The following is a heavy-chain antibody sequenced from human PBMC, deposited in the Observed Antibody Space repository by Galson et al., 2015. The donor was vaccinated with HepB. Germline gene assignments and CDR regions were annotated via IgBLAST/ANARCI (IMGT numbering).Heavy chain of an antibody. CDR1: GFTFSSYA. D-gene: IGHD4-17*01. J-gene: IGHJ4*02. CDR2: ISGSGGST. V-gene: IGHV3-23*01. Sequence: SLRLSCAASGFTFSSYAMSWVRQAPGKGLEWVSAISGSGGSTYYADSVKGRFTISRDNSKNTLYLQMNSLRAEDTAVYYCAKIKGVRRGLATVTTWNDYWGQGTLVTVSS. CDR3: AKIKGVRRGLATVTTWNDY.